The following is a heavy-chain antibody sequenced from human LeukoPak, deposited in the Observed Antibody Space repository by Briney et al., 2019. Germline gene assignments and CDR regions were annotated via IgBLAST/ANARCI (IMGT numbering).Heavy chain of an antibody. CDR2: IYYSGST. V-gene: IGHV4-39*01. CDR3: ARHAIPYYYGSGIDY. Sequence: SETLSLTCTVSGGSISSSSYYWGWIRQPPGKGLEWIGSIYYSGSTYYNPSLKSRVTIFVDTSKNQFSLKLSSVTAADTAVYYCARHAIPYYYGSGIDYWGQGTLVTVSS. J-gene: IGHJ4*02. D-gene: IGHD3-10*01. CDR1: GGSISSSSYY.